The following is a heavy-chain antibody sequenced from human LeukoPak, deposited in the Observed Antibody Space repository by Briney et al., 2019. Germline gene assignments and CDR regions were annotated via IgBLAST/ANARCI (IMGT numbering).Heavy chain of an antibody. CDR2: ISYDGSNK. V-gene: IGHV3-30-3*01. Sequence: GRSLRLSCAASGFTFSSYAMHWVRQAPGKGLEWVAVISYDGSNKYYADSVKGRFTISRDNSKNTLYLQMNSLRAEDTAVYYCARCPPDLYSSSWYDGGVFDYWGQGTLVTVSS. D-gene: IGHD6-13*01. CDR3: ARCPPDLYSSSWYDGGVFDY. CDR1: GFTFSSYA. J-gene: IGHJ4*02.